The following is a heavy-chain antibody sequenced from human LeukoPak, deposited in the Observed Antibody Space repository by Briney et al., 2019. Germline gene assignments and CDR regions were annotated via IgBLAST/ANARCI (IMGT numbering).Heavy chain of an antibody. J-gene: IGHJ4*02. Sequence: SETLSLTCTVSGGSISSGGYYWSWIRQHPGKGLEWIGYIYYSGSTYYNPSLKSRVTISVDTSKNQFSLKLSSVTAADTAVYYCARGGRGVFGYWGQGTLVTVSS. D-gene: IGHD3-10*01. CDR3: ARGGRGVFGY. CDR2: IYYSGST. CDR1: GGSISSGGYY. V-gene: IGHV4-31*03.